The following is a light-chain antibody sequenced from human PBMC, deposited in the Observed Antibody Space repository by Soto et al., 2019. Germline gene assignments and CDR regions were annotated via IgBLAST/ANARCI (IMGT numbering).Light chain of an antibody. J-gene: IGLJ2*01. Sequence: QSVLTQPPSVSAAPGETVSISCSGGSSNIGINYVSWYQQLPGAAPTLLIYDNNQPPSGIPDRVSGSTSGTSATLGITGLQTGDEADYYCGTWDSSLPVSVVFGGGTKLTV. CDR1: SSNIGINY. CDR2: DNN. CDR3: GTWDSSLPVSVV. V-gene: IGLV1-51*01.